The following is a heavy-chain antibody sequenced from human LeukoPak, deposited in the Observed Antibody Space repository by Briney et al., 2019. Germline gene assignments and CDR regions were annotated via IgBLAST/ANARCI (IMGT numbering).Heavy chain of an antibody. D-gene: IGHD1-1*01. Sequence: PSETLSLTCAVYGGSFSAYFWSWIRQVPGKGLEWLGEINHSGRTNYNPSLKSRVTISVDTSKNQVSLKLRFVTATDTAVYYCARGWFGFWYNSDADDNAFDIWGQGTMVTVSS. CDR1: GGSFSAYF. CDR3: ARGWFGFWYNSDADDNAFDI. J-gene: IGHJ3*02. V-gene: IGHV4-34*01. CDR2: INHSGRT.